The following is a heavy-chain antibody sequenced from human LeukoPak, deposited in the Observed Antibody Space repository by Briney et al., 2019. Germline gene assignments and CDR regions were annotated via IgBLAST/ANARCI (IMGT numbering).Heavy chain of an antibody. CDR2: ISYDGSNK. J-gene: IGHJ6*02. V-gene: IGHV3-30-3*01. CDR1: GFTFSSYA. D-gene: IGHD6-19*01. CDR3: ARDLRTVAHYYYGMDV. Sequence: GGSLRLSCAASGFTFSSYAMHWVRQAPGKGLEWVAVISYDGSNKYYADSVKGRFTISRDNSKNTLYLQMNSLRDEDTAVYYCARDLRTVAHYYYGMDVWGQGTTVTVSS.